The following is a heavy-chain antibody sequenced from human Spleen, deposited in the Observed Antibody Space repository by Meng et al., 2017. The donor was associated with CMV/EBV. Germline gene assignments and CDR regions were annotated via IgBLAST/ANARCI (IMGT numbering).Heavy chain of an antibody. Sequence: GFTLSTYTMNWVRQAPGKGLEWVSSINSRSNYIQYADSVKGRFTISRDNAKKSLYLQMNSLRAEDTAMYYCARESLNTIIQSHWFDPWGQGTLVTVSS. V-gene: IGHV3-21*01. J-gene: IGHJ5*02. CDR2: INSRSNYI. CDR3: ARESLNTIIQSHWFDP. D-gene: IGHD3-3*01. CDR1: GFTLSTYT.